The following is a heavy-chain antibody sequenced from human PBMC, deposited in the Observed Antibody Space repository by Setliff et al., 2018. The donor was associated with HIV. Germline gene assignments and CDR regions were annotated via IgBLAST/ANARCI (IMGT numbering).Heavy chain of an antibody. Sequence: PSETLSLTCTVSGGSISSHSWSWIRQPPGKGLEWIGSISYSGSTNYNPSLKSRVTISVDTSKNQFSLKLSSVAAADAAVYYCARWGDGYNSYDHWGQGTLVTVSS. CDR1: GGSISSHS. CDR2: ISYSGST. V-gene: IGHV4-59*11. CDR3: ARWGDGYNSYDH. J-gene: IGHJ4*02. D-gene: IGHD5-12*01.